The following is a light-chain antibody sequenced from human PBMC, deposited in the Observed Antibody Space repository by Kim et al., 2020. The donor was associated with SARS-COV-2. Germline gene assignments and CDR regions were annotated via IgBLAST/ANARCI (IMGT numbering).Light chain of an antibody. CDR3: QQYGAT. CDR1: QILDSID. J-gene: IGKJ4*01. V-gene: IGKV3-20*01. CDR2: GAS. Sequence: SWSPGKRAPPSCRASQILDSIDLAWDQHKPGQAPRLLIYGASSRATGIPDRFSGSGSGTDFTLTINRMEPEDFAIYYCQQYGATFGGGTKVDIK.